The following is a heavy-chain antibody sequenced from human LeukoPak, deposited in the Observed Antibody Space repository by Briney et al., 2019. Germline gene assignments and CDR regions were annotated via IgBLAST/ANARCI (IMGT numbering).Heavy chain of an antibody. Sequence: GGSLRLSCAASGFTFTSSAMNWVRQAPGKGLEWVSASGTAGDTYYADSVKGRFTISRDNSKNTLYLQMTSLRTEDTAVYYCAKKTPGTHPFDFWGQGTLVTVSP. CDR2: SGTAGDT. CDR3: AKKTPGTHPFDF. V-gene: IGHV3-23*01. CDR1: GFTFTSSA. J-gene: IGHJ4*02. D-gene: IGHD6-13*01.